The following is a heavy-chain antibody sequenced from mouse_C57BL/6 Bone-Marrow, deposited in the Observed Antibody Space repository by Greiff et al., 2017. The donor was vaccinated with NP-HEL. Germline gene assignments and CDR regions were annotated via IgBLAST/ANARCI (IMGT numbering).Heavy chain of an antibody. Sequence: VQLQQSGAELVRPGASVKLSCKASGYTFTSYGISWVKQSPGQGLEWIGEIYPRSGNTYYNEKFKGKATLTADKSSSTAYMELRSLTSEDSAVYFCARRGGYLRYWGQGTTLTVSS. CDR2: IYPRSGNT. D-gene: IGHD2-2*01. CDR1: GYTFTSYG. J-gene: IGHJ2*01. CDR3: ARRGGYLRY. V-gene: IGHV1-81*01.